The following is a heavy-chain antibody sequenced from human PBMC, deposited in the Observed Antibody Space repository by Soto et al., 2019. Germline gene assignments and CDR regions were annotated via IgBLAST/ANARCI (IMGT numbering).Heavy chain of an antibody. CDR3: ARHVTDYCPIVVVVAATPSNWFDP. D-gene: IGHD2-15*01. CDR2: IYYSGST. V-gene: IGHV4-39*01. J-gene: IGHJ5*02. Sequence: PSESLALTCTFSGDSISSSSYYWGWIRQPPEKGLEWIGSIYYSGSTYYNPSLKSRVTISVDTSKNQFSLKLSSVTAADTAVYYCARHVTDYCPIVVVVAATPSNWFDPWGQGILVTVSS. CDR1: GDSISSSSYY.